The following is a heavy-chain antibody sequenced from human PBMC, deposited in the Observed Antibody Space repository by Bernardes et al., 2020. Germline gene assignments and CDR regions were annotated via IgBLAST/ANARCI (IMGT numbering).Heavy chain of an antibody. Sequence: SETLSLTCTVSGGSISSYYWSWIRQPPGKGLEWIGYIYYSGSTNYNPSLKSRVTISVDTSKNQFSLKLSSVTAADTAVYYCARMAGYCSSTSCFKSGGDWFDPWGQGTLVTVSS. J-gene: IGHJ5*02. CDR3: ARMAGYCSSTSCFKSGGDWFDP. V-gene: IGHV4-59*01. CDR1: GGSISSYY. CDR2: IYYSGST. D-gene: IGHD2-2*01.